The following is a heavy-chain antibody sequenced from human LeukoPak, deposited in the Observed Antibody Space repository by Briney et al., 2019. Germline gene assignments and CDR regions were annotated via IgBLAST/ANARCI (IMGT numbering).Heavy chain of an antibody. CDR3: AREPVTGSVY. J-gene: IGHJ4*02. CDR1: GFTFSTYS. D-gene: IGHD4-17*01. CDR2: ISSTGSYI. V-gene: IGHV3-21*01. Sequence: PGGSLRLSRAASGFTFSTYSMNWVRQAPGKGLEWVSSISSTGSYIYYADSVKGRFTVSRDNAKNSLYLQMNSLRGEDTAVYYCAREPVTGSVYWGQGTLVTVSS.